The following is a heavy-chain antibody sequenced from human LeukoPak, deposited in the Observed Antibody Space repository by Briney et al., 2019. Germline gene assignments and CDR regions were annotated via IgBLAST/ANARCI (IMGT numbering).Heavy chain of an antibody. CDR2: ISSSGSTI. V-gene: IGHV3-48*03. CDR3: ARELYSGYDYLDY. J-gene: IGHJ4*02. D-gene: IGHD5-12*01. CDR1: GFTFSSYD. Sequence: GGSLRLSCAASGFTFSSYDMNWVRQAPGKGLEWVSYISSSGSTIYYADSVKGRFTISRDNAKNSLYLQMNSLRAEDTAVYYCARELYSGYDYLDYWGQGTMVTVSS.